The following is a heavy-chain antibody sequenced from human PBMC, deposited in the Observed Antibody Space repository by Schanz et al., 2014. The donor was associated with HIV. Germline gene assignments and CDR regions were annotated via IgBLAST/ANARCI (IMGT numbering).Heavy chain of an antibody. J-gene: IGHJ6*02. V-gene: IGHV3-48*04. CDR1: GFTFSTCG. Sequence: VQLVESGGGVVQPGRSLRLSCAASGFTFSTCGMHWVRQAPGKGLEWVSYISASGNTIYYADSVKGRFTISRDNAKNSLSLQMNSLRAEDTAVYYCARPDYDFWVDVWGQGTTVTVSS. CDR2: ISASGNTI. D-gene: IGHD3-3*01. CDR3: ARPDYDFWVDV.